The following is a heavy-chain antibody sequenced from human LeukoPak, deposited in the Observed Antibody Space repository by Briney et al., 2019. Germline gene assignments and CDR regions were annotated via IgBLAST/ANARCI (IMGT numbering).Heavy chain of an antibody. J-gene: IGHJ2*01. CDR1: DGSLDSYY. D-gene: IGHD2-21*02. V-gene: IGHV4-59*01. CDR3: ARTASASSRYWYFDL. Sequence: SETLSLTCTVSDGSLDSYYWSWIRQPPSMKLEWIGYVFSNGNTNYSPSLKSRVTISVDPSKNQFSLKLSSVTAADTAVYYCARTASASSRYWYFDLWGRGTLVTVSS. CDR2: VFSNGNT.